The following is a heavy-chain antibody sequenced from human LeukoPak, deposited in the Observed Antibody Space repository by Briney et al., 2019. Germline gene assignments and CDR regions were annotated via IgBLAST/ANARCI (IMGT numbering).Heavy chain of an antibody. CDR3: ARGDCGGDCFSTRSLNYYYYYMDV. CDR1: GTSLNNYY. CDR2: IYTSGRT. V-gene: IGHV4-4*07. J-gene: IGHJ6*03. D-gene: IGHD2-21*02. Sequence: SETLSFTCTVSGTSLNNYYWSWIRQPAGKGLEWIGRIYTSGRTNYNPSLQNRVTMSVDTSKNHFSLQLTSVTAADTAIYYCARGDCGGDCFSTRSLNYYYYYMDVWGKGTTVTVSS.